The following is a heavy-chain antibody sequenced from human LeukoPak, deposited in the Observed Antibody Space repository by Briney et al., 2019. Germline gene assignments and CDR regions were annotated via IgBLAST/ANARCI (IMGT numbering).Heavy chain of an antibody. D-gene: IGHD5-18*01. CDR2: TRNKANSYTT. Sequence: GGSLRLSCAASGFTFSDHYMDWVRQAPGKGLEWVGRTRNKANSYTTEYAASVKGRFTISRDDSKNSLYLQMNSLKTEDTAVYYCASSPRGYSYGWVYYFDYWGQGTLVTVSS. CDR3: ASSPRGYSYGWVYYFDY. CDR1: GFTFSDHY. V-gene: IGHV3-72*01. J-gene: IGHJ4*02.